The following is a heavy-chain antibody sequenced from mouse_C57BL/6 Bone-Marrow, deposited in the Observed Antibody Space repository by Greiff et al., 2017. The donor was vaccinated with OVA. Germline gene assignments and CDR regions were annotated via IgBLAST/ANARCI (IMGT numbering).Heavy chain of an antibody. D-gene: IGHD3-1*01. J-gene: IGHJ4*01. CDR1: GFTFSSYA. Sequence: EVHLVESGGGLVKPGGSLKLSCAASGFTFSSYAMSWVRQTPEKRLEWVATISDGGSYTYYPDNVKGRFIISRDNAKNNLYLQMSHLKSEDTAMYYCARGGSMDYWGQGTSVTVSS. V-gene: IGHV5-4*01. CDR3: ARGGSMDY. CDR2: ISDGGSYT.